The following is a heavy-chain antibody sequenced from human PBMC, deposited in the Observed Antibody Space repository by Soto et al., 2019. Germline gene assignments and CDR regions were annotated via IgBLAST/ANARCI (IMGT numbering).Heavy chain of an antibody. V-gene: IGHV1-3*01. CDR2: INAGNGNT. D-gene: IGHD2-21*02. CDR3: ARSDCDYSYYVDD. J-gene: IGHJ6*03. CDR1: AYSFTTYA. Sequence: GASMTVSCTASAYSFTTYAMHWVRPAPGQRLEWMGWINAGNGNTKYSQKFQGRVTITRDTSASTAYMELSSLRSEDTAVYYCARSDCDYSYYVDDWGKGTMVTVSS.